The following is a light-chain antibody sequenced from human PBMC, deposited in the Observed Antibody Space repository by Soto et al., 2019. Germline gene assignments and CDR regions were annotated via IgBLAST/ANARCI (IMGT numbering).Light chain of an antibody. V-gene: IGKV1-9*01. J-gene: IGKJ1*01. CDR2: AAS. CDR3: QQYNNWPPRT. CDR1: QGISSY. Sequence: IPLTHSPSFLSASVSYRVTITCRSSQGISSYLAWYQQKPGKAPKLLIYAASTLQSGVPSRFSGSGSGTEFTLTISSLQSEDFAVYYCQQYNNWPPRTFGQGTKVDIK.